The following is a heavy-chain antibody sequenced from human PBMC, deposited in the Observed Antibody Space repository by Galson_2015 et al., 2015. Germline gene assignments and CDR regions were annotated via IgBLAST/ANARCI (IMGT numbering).Heavy chain of an antibody. D-gene: IGHD3-3*01. J-gene: IGHJ4*02. CDR3: ARDNGPPYYDFCSGYSLLDY. Sequence: SLRLSCAASGFTFSSYSMNWVRQAPGKGLEWVSSISSSSSYIYYADSVKGRFTISRDNAKNSLYLQMNSLRAEDTAVYYCARDNGPPYYDFCSGYSLLDYWGQGTLVTVSS. CDR1: GFTFSSYS. V-gene: IGHV3-21*01. CDR2: ISSSSSYI.